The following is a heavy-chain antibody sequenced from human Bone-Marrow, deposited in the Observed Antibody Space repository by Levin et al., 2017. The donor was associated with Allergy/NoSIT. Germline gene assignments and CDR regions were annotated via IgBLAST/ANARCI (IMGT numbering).Heavy chain of an antibody. D-gene: IGHD6-13*01. J-gene: IGHJ4*02. CDR3: AKAGAASWYHY. CDR2: INQSGATT. CDR1: GFTFSGST. Sequence: LSLTCAASGFTFSGSTMGWVRQAPGKGLEWVSDINQSGATTYYADSVKGRFTISRDNSRNTLYLQMNSLRADDTAVYYCAKAGAASWYHYWGQGTLVTVSS. V-gene: IGHV3-23*01.